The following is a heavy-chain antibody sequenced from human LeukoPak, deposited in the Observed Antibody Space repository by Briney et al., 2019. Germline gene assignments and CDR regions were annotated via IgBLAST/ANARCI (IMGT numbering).Heavy chain of an antibody. CDR2: ISGSGSTI. CDR3: ARGDGGYYYGMDV. D-gene: IGHD5-24*01. J-gene: IGHJ6*02. V-gene: IGHV3-48*03. CDR1: GYTFNRYE. Sequence: GGSLRLSCAVSGYTFNRYEMNWVRQAPGKGLEWVSYISGSGSTIYYADSVKGRFTISRDNAKNSLYLQMNSLRAEDTAVYYCARGDGGYYYGMDVWGRGTTVTVSS.